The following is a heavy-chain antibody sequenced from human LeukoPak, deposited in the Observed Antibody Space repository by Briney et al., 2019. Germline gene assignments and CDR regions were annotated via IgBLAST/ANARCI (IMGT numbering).Heavy chain of an antibody. CDR2: ITPNSGGT. J-gene: IGHJ2*01. Sequence: ASVKVSCKASGYTFTGYYMHWVRQAPGQGLEWMGWITPNSGGTNYAQKFQGRVTMTRDTSISTAYMELSRLRSDDTAVYYCAGFGSNWGFRYFDLWGRGTLVTVSS. V-gene: IGHV1-2*02. D-gene: IGHD7-27*01. CDR1: GYTFTGYY. CDR3: AGFGSNWGFRYFDL.